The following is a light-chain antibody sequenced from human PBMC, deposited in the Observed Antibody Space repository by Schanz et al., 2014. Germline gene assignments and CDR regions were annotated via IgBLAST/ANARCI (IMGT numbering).Light chain of an antibody. J-gene: IGLJ3*02. CDR3: CSYAGSSTWV. V-gene: IGLV2-8*01. CDR2: EVS. Sequence: QSALTQPPSASGSLGQSVTISCTGTTSDVGAYNYVSWYQQHPGKAPKLMIYEVSKRPSGVPDRFSGSKSGNTASLTVSGLQAEDEADYYCCSYAGSSTWVFGGGTKLTVL. CDR1: TSDVGAYNY.